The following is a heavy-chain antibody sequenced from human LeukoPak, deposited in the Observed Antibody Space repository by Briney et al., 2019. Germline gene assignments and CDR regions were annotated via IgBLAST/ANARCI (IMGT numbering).Heavy chain of an antibody. J-gene: IGHJ6*03. CDR3: ARHYYDSSGYYYQWGYYYYMDV. CDR1: GGSISSYY. Sequence: PSETLSLICTVSGGSISSYYWSWIRQPPGKGLEWIGYIYYSGSTNYNPSLKSRVTISVDTSKNQFSLKLSSVTAADTAVYYCARHYYDSSGYYYQWGYYYYMDVWGKGTTVTVSS. V-gene: IGHV4-59*01. CDR2: IYYSGST. D-gene: IGHD3-22*01.